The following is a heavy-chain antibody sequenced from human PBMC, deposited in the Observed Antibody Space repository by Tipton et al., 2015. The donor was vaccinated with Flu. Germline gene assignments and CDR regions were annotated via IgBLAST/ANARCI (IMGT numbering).Heavy chain of an antibody. CDR3: SISLNS. Sequence: SLRLSCAASGFTFSSYGMHWVRQAPGKGLEWVANINQDGSEKYYVDSVKGRFTISRDNAKNSLYLQLNSLRAEDTAVYYCSISLNSWGQGTLVTVSS. CDR1: GFTFSSYG. V-gene: IGHV3-7*01. J-gene: IGHJ4*02. CDR2: INQDGSEK.